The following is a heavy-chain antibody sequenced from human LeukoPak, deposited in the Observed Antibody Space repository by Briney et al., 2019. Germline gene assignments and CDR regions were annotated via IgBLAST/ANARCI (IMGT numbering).Heavy chain of an antibody. Sequence: SETLSLTCTVSGGSISSYYWTWIRQPPGKGLEWVAYIYNSGSTYYNPSLRSRVAISMDTSNNWFSLRLDSVTAADTAVYFCATTARHCSEYWGQGTLVTVSS. V-gene: IGHV4-59*06. CDR2: IYNSGST. D-gene: IGHD6-6*01. CDR3: ATTARHCSEY. CDR1: GGSISSYY. J-gene: IGHJ4*02.